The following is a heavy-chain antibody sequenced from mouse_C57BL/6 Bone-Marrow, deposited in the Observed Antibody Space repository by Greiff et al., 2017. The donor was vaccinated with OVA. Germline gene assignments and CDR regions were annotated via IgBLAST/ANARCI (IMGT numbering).Heavy chain of an antibody. D-gene: IGHD2-3*01. CDR3: AREVIYDGYYVGFAY. CDR2: LYPRDGST. Sequence: QVQLQQSGPELVKPGASVKLSCKASGYTFTSYDINWVKQRPGQGLALIGWLYPRDGSTKYNEKFKGKATLTVDTSSSTAYMELHSLTSEDSAVYFCAREVIYDGYYVGFAYWGQGTLVTVSA. CDR1: GYTFTSYD. V-gene: IGHV1-85*01. J-gene: IGHJ3*01.